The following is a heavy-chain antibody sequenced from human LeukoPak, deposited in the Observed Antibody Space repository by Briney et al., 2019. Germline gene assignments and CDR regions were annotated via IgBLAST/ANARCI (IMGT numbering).Heavy chain of an antibody. CDR2: IYTSGST. J-gene: IGHJ4*02. Sequence: SETLSLTXTVSGGSISSYYWSWIRQPAGKGLEWIGRIYTSGSTNYNPSLKSRVTMSVDTSKNQFSLKLSSVTAADTAVYYCARDNYDFWSGTYTGRDYWGQGTLVTVSS. V-gene: IGHV4-4*07. D-gene: IGHD3-3*01. CDR1: GGSISSYY. CDR3: ARDNYDFWSGTYTGRDY.